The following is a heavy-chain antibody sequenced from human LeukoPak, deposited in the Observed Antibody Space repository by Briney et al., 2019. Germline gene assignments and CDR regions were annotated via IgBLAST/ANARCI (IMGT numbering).Heavy chain of an antibody. V-gene: IGHV4-59*08. CDR1: SGSISSYY. CDR2: IYYSGST. CDR3: ARLDYDSSGYPYYFDY. J-gene: IGHJ4*02. Sequence: SETLSLTCTVSSGSISSYYWSWIRQPPGKGLEWIGYIYYSGSTNYNPSLKSRVTISVDTSKNQFSLKLSSVTAADTAVYYCARLDYDSSGYPYYFDYWGQGTLVTVSS. D-gene: IGHD3-22*01.